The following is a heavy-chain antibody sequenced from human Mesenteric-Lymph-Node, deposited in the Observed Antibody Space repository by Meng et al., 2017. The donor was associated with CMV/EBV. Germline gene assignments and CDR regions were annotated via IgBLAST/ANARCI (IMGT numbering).Heavy chain of an antibody. Sequence: GGSLRLSCAASGFTFSSYSMNWVRQAPGKGLEWVSAISGSGGSTYYADSVKGRFTISRDNSKNTLYLQMNSLRAEDTAVYYCAKGEYQLLGVRVYYYYYYGMDVWGQGTTVTVSS. CDR3: AKGEYQLLGVRVYYYYYYGMDV. J-gene: IGHJ6*02. D-gene: IGHD2-2*01. V-gene: IGHV3-23*01. CDR2: ISGSGGST. CDR1: GFTFSSYS.